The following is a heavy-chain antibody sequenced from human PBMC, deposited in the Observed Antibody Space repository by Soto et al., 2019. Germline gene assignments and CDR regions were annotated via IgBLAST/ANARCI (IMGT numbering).Heavy chain of an antibody. V-gene: IGHV1-18*01. CDR1: GYTFTSYG. CDR3: ARDPAPTPSITIFGVATGSIVSYAFDI. J-gene: IGHJ3*02. CDR2: ISAYNGNT. Sequence: ASVKVSCKASGYTFTSYGISWVRQAPGQGLEWMGWISAYNGNTNYAQKLQGRVTMTTDTSTSTAYMELRSLRSDDTAVYYCARDPAPTPSITIFGVATGSIVSYAFDIWRQRTMVTVSS. D-gene: IGHD3-3*01.